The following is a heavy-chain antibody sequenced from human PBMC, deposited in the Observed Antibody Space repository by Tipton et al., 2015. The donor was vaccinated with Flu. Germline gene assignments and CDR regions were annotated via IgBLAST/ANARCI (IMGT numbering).Heavy chain of an antibody. J-gene: IGHJ6*02. CDR2: ISSSGSTI. Sequence: SLRLSCAASGFTFSSYEMNWVRQAPGKGLEWVSYISSSGSTIYYADSVKGRFTISRDNAKNSLYLQMNSLRAEDTAVYYCARDHGGSTSGGMDVWGQGTTVTVSS. CDR1: GFTFSSYE. D-gene: IGHD2-2*01. V-gene: IGHV3-48*03. CDR3: ARDHGGSTSGGMDV.